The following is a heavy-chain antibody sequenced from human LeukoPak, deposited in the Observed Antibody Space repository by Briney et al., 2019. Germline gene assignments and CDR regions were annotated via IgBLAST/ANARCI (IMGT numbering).Heavy chain of an antibody. CDR3: AQVGAVAGTGGDY. CDR1: GFTFSSYV. CDR2: LYSGGST. Sequence: GGSLRLSCAASGFTFSSYVMSWVRQAPGKGLEWVSVLYSGGSTYYADSVKGRFTISRDNSKNTLYLQMDSLRAEDTAVYYCAQVGAVAGTGGDYWGQGTLVTVSS. J-gene: IGHJ4*02. V-gene: IGHV3-66*01. D-gene: IGHD6-19*01.